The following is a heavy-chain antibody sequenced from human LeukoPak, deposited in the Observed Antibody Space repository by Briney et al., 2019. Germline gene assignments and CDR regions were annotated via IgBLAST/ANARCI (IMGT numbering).Heavy chain of an antibody. CDR3: ATLVATIQPYYYYYYMDV. CDR2: FDPEDGET. D-gene: IGHD5-12*01. Sequence: ASVKVSCKVSGYTLTELFMHWVRQAPGKGLEWMGGFDPEDGETIYAQKFQGRVTMTEDTSTDTAYMELSSLRSEDTAVYYCATLVATIQPYYYYYYMDVWGKGTTVTVSS. V-gene: IGHV1-24*01. CDR1: GYTLTELF. J-gene: IGHJ6*03.